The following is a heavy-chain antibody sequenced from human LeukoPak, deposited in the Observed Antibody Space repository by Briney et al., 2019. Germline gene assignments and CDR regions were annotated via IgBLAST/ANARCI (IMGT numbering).Heavy chain of an antibody. J-gene: IGHJ4*02. D-gene: IGHD1-26*01. Sequence: ASVKVSCKASGYTFTSYYPHWVRQAPGQGLEWMGVINPSGGDTTYAQKFQGRVTMSRDTSTNTVYMDLSSLRSGDSALYYCARDREVGATQRCFDYWGRGTLVTVSS. CDR3: ARDREVGATQRCFDY. CDR1: GYTFTSYY. CDR2: INPSGGDT. V-gene: IGHV1-46*01.